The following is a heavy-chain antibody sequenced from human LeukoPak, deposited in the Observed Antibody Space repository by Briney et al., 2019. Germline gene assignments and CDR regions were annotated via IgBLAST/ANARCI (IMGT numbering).Heavy chain of an antibody. D-gene: IGHD5-12*01. V-gene: IGHV3-11*04. CDR3: AITAYSGYDYNNMDV. CDR1: GFTFSGYY. J-gene: IGHJ6*03. CDR2: ISSSGSTI. Sequence: GGSLRLSCAASGFTFSGYYMSWIRQAPGKGLEGVSYISSSGSTIYYADSVKGRFTISRDNAKNSLYLQMNSLRAEDTAVYYCAITAYSGYDYNNMDVWGKGTTVTVSS.